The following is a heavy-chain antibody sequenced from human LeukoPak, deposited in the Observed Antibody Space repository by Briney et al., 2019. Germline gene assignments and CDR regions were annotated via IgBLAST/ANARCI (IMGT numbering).Heavy chain of an antibody. CDR1: GGSISSYY. J-gene: IGHJ4*02. CDR3: ASPNYSSSWGYFDY. V-gene: IGHV4-4*07. CDR2: IYTSGST. Sequence: PSETLSLTCTVSGGSISSYYWSWIRQPAGKGLEWIGRIYTSGSTNYNPSLKSRVTMSVDTSKNQFSLKLSSVTAADTAVYYCASPNYSSSWGYFDYWGQGTLVTVSS. D-gene: IGHD6-13*01.